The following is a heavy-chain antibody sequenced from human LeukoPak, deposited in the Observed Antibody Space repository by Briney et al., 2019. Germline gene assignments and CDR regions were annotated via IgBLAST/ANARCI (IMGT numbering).Heavy chain of an antibody. V-gene: IGHV1-69*06. Sequence: GASVKVSCKASGGTFSSYAISWVRQAPGQGLEWMGGIIPIFGTANYAQKFQGRVTITADKSTSTAYMELSSLRSEDTAVYYCARGGGYGSGSHQRFDYWGQGTLVTVSS. CDR2: IIPIFGTA. CDR1: GGTFSSYA. CDR3: ARGGGYGSGSHQRFDY. D-gene: IGHD3-10*01. J-gene: IGHJ4*02.